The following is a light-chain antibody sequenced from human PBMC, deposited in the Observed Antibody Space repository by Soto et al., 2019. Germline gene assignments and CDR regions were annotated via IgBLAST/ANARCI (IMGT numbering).Light chain of an antibody. J-gene: IGKJ4*01. CDR1: QDITKY. V-gene: IGKV1-9*01. CDR2: SAS. Sequence: DIQLTQSPSFLSASIGDRVSLSCRASQDITKYLAWFHQKPGRAPKLLIYSASTLHVGVPARFSGGGSGTEFTLTINSLQAEDFATYYCQQVDRPQLTFGGGTKVEIK. CDR3: QQVDRPQLT.